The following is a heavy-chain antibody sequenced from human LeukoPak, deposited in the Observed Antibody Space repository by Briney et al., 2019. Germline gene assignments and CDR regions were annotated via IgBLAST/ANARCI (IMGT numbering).Heavy chain of an antibody. V-gene: IGHV3-48*03. Sequence: GGSLRLSCAVSGFTLSSYGMNWVRQAPGKGLEWVSYISSNDSTIYYADSVKGRFTISRDNANNSLYLQMNSLRAEDTAVYYCARDGSRIDAFDIWGQGKMVTVSS. CDR3: ARDGSRIDAFDI. J-gene: IGHJ3*02. D-gene: IGHD6-13*01. CDR2: ISSNDSTI. CDR1: GFTLSSYG.